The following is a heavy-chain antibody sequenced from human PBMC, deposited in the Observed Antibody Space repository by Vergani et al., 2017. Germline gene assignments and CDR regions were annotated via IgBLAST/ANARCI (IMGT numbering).Heavy chain of an antibody. CDR3: ARGYRSSTSCYTGVAFDI. J-gene: IGHJ3*02. CDR1: GGTFSSYA. Sequence: QVQLVQSGSEVKKPGSSVKVSCKASGGTFSSYAISWVRQAPGQGLEWMGGIIPIFGTANYAQKFQGRVTITADESTSTAYMELSSLRSEDTAVYYCARGYRSSTSCYTGVAFDIWGQGTMVTVSS. CDR2: IIPIFGTA. V-gene: IGHV1-69*12. D-gene: IGHD2-2*02.